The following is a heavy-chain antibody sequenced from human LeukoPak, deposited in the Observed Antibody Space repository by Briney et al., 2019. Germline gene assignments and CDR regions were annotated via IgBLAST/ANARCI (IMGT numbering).Heavy chain of an antibody. Sequence: GGSLRLSCAASGFTLSSYSMNWVRQAPGKGLEWVSYISSSSSNIHYADSVKGRFTISGDNAKNSLYLQMNSLRAEDTAVYFCARKFFGHDLYYFDYWGQGTLVTVSS. CDR2: ISSSSSNI. CDR3: ARKFFGHDLYYFDY. J-gene: IGHJ4*02. CDR1: GFTLSSYS. V-gene: IGHV3-48*04. D-gene: IGHD3-3*01.